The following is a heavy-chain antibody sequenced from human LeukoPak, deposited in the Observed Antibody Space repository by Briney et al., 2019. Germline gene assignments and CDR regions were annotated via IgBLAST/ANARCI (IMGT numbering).Heavy chain of an antibody. Sequence: GGSLSFSCEVSGTTLSTFGMSWVRQPPGKGREWVAGISGGVGGPNYADSVKGRFTISRDNPKNTLYLQMNSLGAEDTAVYFCAKRGVVIRVILVGFHKEAYYFDSWGQGALVTVSS. CDR2: ISGGVGGP. CDR3: AKRGVVIRVILVGFHKEAYYFDS. V-gene: IGHV3-23*01. CDR1: GTTLSTFG. J-gene: IGHJ4*02. D-gene: IGHD3-22*01.